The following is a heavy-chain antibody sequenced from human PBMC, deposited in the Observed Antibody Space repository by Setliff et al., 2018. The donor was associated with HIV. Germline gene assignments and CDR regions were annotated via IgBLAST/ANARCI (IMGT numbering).Heavy chain of an antibody. Sequence: TWVRQPPGKALEWLARIDWEDDKFYSTSLKTRLTISKDTSKNQVVLTMTNMGPLDTATYFCARTYGSASKLDYWGPGTLVTVSS. CDR3: ARTYGSASKLDY. J-gene: IGHJ4*02. D-gene: IGHD3-10*01. V-gene: IGHV2-70*04. CDR2: IDWEDDK.